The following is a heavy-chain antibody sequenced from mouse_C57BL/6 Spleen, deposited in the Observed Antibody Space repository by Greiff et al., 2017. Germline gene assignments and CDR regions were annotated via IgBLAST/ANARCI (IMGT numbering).Heavy chain of an antibody. CDR1: GYTFTSYW. CDR3: ARGNYYGSSYVGLDY. D-gene: IGHD1-1*01. CDR2: IDPSDSYT. Sequence: QVQLQQPGAELVRPGTSVKLSCKASGYTFTSYWMHWVKQRPGQGLEWIGVIDPSDSYTNYNQKFKGKATLTVDTSSSTAYMQLSSLTSEDSAVYYCARGNYYGSSYVGLDYWGQGTTLTVSS. J-gene: IGHJ2*01. V-gene: IGHV1-59*01.